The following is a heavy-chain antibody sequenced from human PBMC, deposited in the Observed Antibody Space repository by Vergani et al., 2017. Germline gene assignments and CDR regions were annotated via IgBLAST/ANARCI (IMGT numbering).Heavy chain of an antibody. CDR1: GYTLTELS. J-gene: IGHJ6*03. Sequence: QVQLVQSGAEVKKPGASVKVSCKVSGYTLTELSMHWVRQAPGKGLELMGGFDPEDGETIYAQKFQGRVTMTEDTSTDTAYMELSSLRSEDTAVYYCATLARITSFGVVIMNDYYYMDVWGKGTTVTVS. D-gene: IGHD3-3*01. CDR2: FDPEDGET. V-gene: IGHV1-24*01. CDR3: ATLARITSFGVVIMNDYYYMDV.